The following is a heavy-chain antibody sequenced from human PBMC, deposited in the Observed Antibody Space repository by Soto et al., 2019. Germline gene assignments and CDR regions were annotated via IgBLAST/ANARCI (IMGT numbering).Heavy chain of an antibody. CDR2: IYYSGST. J-gene: IGHJ4*02. D-gene: IGHD3-22*01. CDR3: ARHIGCSGYYGSIDY. V-gene: IGHV4-39*01. Sequence: QLQLQESGPGLVKPSETLSLTCTVSGGSISSSSYYWGWIRQPPGKGLEWIGSIYYSGSTYYNPSLKSRVTISVDTSKNQFSLKLSSVTAADTAVYYCARHIGCSGYYGSIDYWGQGTLVTVSS. CDR1: GGSISSSSYY.